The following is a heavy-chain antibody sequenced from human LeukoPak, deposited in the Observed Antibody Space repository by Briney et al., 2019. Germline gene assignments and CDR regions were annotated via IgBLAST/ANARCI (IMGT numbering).Heavy chain of an antibody. CDR2: ISSSGNDI. CDR3: AKTARLFDL. CDR1: GFTFSDYY. D-gene: IGHD6-6*01. V-gene: IGHV3-11*04. J-gene: IGHJ4*02. Sequence: PGGSLRLSCAASGFTFSDYYMSWTRQAPGKGLEWVSYISSSGNDISYADSVKGRFTISRDNAKNSLYLQMNSLRGEDTAVYYCAKTARLFDLWGQGTRVTVSS.